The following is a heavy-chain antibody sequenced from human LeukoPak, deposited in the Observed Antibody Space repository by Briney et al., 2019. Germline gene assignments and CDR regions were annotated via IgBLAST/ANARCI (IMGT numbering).Heavy chain of an antibody. CDR2: IIPIFGTA. CDR1: GGTFSSYA. CDR3: ARGGDGYNLDY. V-gene: IGHV1-69*05. Sequence: GASVKVSCKAFGGTFSSYAISWVRQAPGQGLEWMGRIIPIFGTANYAQKFQGRVTITTDESTSTAYMELSSLRSEDTAVYYCARGGDGYNLDYWGQGTLVTVSS. D-gene: IGHD5-24*01. J-gene: IGHJ4*02.